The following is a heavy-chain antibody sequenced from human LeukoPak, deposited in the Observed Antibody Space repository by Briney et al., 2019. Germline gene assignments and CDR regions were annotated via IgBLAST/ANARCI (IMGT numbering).Heavy chain of an antibody. J-gene: IGHJ5*02. D-gene: IGHD3-9*01. CDR1: GFTFSSYA. CDR3: AREGTDYDILTGLNWFDP. Sequence: GGSLRLSCAASGFTFSSYAMSWVRQAPGKGLEWVSSISGSGGSTYNADSVTGRFTISRDNSKNTLYLQMNSLRAEDTAVYYCAREGTDYDILTGLNWFDPWGQGTLVTVSS. V-gene: IGHV3-23*01. CDR2: ISGSGGST.